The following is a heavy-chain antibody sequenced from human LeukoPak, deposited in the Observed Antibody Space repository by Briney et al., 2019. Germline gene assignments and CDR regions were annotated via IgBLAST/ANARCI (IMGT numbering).Heavy chain of an antibody. CDR2: IYYSGST. D-gene: IGHD3-22*01. CDR1: GGSISSSSYS. J-gene: IGHJ4*02. Sequence: SETLSLTCTVSGGSISSSSYSRGWIRQPPGKGLEWMETIYYSGSTYYNPSLKSRVTISEDTSKNQFSLNLSSVTAADTAVYYCARYASSGYYRYYFDYWGQGTLVTVSS. V-gene: IGHV4-39*01. CDR3: ARYASSGYYRYYFDY.